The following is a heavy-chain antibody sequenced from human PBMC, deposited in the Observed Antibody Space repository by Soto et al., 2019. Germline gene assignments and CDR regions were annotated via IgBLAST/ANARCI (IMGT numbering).Heavy chain of an antibody. CDR3: ARGVRGVVAAPAEYFQH. Sequence: PSETLSLTCAVYGGSFSGYYWSWIRQPPGKGLEWIGEINHSGSTNCNPSLKSRVTISVDTSKNQFSLKLSSVTAADTAVYYCARGVRGVVAAPAEYFQHWGQGTLVTVSS. CDR1: GGSFSGYY. J-gene: IGHJ1*01. V-gene: IGHV4-34*01. D-gene: IGHD2-15*01. CDR2: INHSGST.